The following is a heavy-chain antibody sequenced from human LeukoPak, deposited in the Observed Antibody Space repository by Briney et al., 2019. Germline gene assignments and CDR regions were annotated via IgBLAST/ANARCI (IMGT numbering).Heavy chain of an antibody. CDR3: ARSDYYDSSGYYCVDY. Sequence: PSETLSLTCTVSGGSISSYYWSWIRQPPGKGLEWIGYIYYSGSTNYNPSLKSRVTISVDTSKNQFSLELSSVTAADTAVYYCARSDYYDSSGYYCVDYWGQGTLVTVSS. V-gene: IGHV4-59*01. J-gene: IGHJ4*02. CDR2: IYYSGST. D-gene: IGHD3-22*01. CDR1: GGSISSYY.